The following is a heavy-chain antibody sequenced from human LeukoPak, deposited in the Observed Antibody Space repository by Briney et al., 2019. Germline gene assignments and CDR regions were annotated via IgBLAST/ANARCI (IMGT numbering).Heavy chain of an antibody. CDR3: AKDRDYYGSGSYYIGYYYYMDV. V-gene: IGHV3-23*01. Sequence: GGSLRLSCAASGFTFSSYAMSWVRQAPGKGLEWVSAISGSGGSTYYADSVKGRFTISRDNSKNTLYLQMNSLRAEDTAVYYCAKDRDYYGSGSYYIGYYYYMDVWGKGTTATVSS. CDR2: ISGSGGST. J-gene: IGHJ6*03. D-gene: IGHD3-10*01. CDR1: GFTFSSYA.